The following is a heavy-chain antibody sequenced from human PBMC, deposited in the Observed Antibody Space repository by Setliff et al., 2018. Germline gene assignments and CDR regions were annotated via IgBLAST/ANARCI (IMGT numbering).Heavy chain of an antibody. V-gene: IGHV4-39*07. Sequence: SETLSLTCTVSGGSISSSSYYWGWIRQPPGKGLEWIGSICYSGSTYYNPSLKSRVTISVDTSKNQFSLKLSSVTAADTAVYYCARKEYYNFWSGPARAFDIWGQGTMVTVSS. CDR3: ARKEYYNFWSGPARAFDI. J-gene: IGHJ3*02. D-gene: IGHD3-3*01. CDR1: GGSISSSSYY. CDR2: ICYSGST.